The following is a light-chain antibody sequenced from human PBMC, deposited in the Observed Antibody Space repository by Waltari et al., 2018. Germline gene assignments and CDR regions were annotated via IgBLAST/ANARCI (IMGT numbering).Light chain of an antibody. J-gene: IGKJ5*01. CDR1: QGISNS. V-gene: IGKV1-NL1*01. Sequence: DIQMTQSPSSLSASVGDRVTITCRASQGISNSLAWYQQKPGKAPKILLYDASRLESGVPSRFSGSGSGTDYTLTISSLKPEDFATYYCQQYYSTLITFGQGTRLEIK. CDR3: QQYYSTLIT. CDR2: DAS.